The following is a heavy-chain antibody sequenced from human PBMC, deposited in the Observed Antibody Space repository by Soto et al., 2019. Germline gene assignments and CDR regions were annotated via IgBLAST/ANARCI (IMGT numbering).Heavy chain of an antibody. CDR2: IWYDGSNK. J-gene: IGHJ6*02. CDR1: GFTFSSYG. CDR3: ARDGDTAMVLYYYGMDV. Sequence: VGSLRLSCAASGFTFSSYGMHWVRQAPGKGLEWVAVIWYDGSNKYYADSVKGRFTISRDNSKNTLYLQMNSLRAEDTAVYYCARDGDTAMVLYYYGMDVWGQGTTVTVSS. D-gene: IGHD5-18*01. V-gene: IGHV3-33*01.